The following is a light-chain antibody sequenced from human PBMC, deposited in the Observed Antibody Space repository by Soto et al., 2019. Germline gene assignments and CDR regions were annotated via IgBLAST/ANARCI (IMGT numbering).Light chain of an antibody. CDR2: WAS. V-gene: IGKV4-1*01. J-gene: IGKJ4*01. CDR1: QSVLYTSNNKNC. CDR3: QQYYTTPLLT. Sequence: DIVMTQSPDSLAVSLGERATINCKSSQSVLYTSNNKNCLAWYQQKPGQPPKLLIYWASTRESGVPDRFSGSGSGTDFTLTISSLQAEDVSVYYCQQYYTTPLLTFGGGTKVEIK.